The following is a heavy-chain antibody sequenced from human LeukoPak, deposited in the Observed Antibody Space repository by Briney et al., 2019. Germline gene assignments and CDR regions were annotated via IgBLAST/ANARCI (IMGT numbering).Heavy chain of an antibody. V-gene: IGHV3-30*18. D-gene: IGHD2-2*01. J-gene: IGHJ5*02. CDR1: GFTFTTHD. CDR2: TSYDGSNK. Sequence: GGSLRLSCAASGFTFTTHDMWWVRQAPGKGLEWVAVTSYDGSNKYYADSVKGRFTISRDNSKNTLYLQMNSLRAEDTAVYYCAKDKGQQLLLNWFDPWGQGTLVTVSS. CDR3: AKDKGQQLLLNWFDP.